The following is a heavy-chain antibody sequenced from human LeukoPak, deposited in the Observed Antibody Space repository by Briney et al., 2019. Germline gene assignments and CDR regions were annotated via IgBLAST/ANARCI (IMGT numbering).Heavy chain of an antibody. J-gene: IGHJ5*02. D-gene: IGHD2-2*01. V-gene: IGHV3-21*01. CDR1: GFTFSDYS. Sequence: GGSLRLSCAASGFTFSDYSMNWVRQAPGKGLEWVSSISSSSSYIYYADSVKGRFTISRDNAENSLYLQMNSLRAEDTAVYYCARDTGYCSSTSCWFDPWGQGTLVTVS. CDR2: ISSSSSYI. CDR3: ARDTGYCSSTSCWFDP.